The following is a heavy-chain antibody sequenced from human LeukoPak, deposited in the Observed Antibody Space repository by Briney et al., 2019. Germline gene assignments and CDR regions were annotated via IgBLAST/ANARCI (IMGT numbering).Heavy chain of an antibody. CDR2: ISSSSSYI. D-gene: IGHD2-15*01. Sequence: PGGSLRLSCAASGFTLSSYSMNWVRQAPGKGLEWVSSISSSSSYIYYADSVKGRFTISRDNAKNSLYLQMNSLRAEDTAVYYCTRVGYCSGGSCSYYYYGMDVWGQGTTVTVSS. CDR1: GFTLSSYS. CDR3: TRVGYCSGGSCSYYYYGMDV. J-gene: IGHJ6*02. V-gene: IGHV3-21*01.